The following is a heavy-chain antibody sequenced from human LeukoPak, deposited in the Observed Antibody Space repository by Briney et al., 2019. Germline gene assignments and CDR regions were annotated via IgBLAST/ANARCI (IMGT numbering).Heavy chain of an antibody. CDR2: INPSGGST. Sequence: ASVKVSCKASGYSFTSYYIHWVRQAPGQGLEWMGIINPSGGSTSYAPKFQGRVTMTRDTSTSTVYMELSSLRSEDTAVYYCARDIYTSGSLGYWGQGILVTVSS. CDR1: GYSFTSYY. D-gene: IGHD3-10*01. CDR3: ARDIYTSGSLGY. J-gene: IGHJ4*02. V-gene: IGHV1-46*01.